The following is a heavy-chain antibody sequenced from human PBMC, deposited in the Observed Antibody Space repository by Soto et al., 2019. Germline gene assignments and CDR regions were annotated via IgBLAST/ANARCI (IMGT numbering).Heavy chain of an antibody. CDR2: TFVTGAT. J-gene: IGHJ6*03. V-gene: IGHV4-61*01. CDR3: TRGRSDGARSSFGRGMDV. D-gene: IGHD3-3*01. Sequence: QVQLQESGPGLVKSSETLSLICFVSGEALGSGQSYWNWIRQAPGKGLEWIGQTFVTGATKYSAFPQSRVTMSVDKAKSLISLTQTSVTAAESNTYICTRGRSDGARSSFGRGMDVWGKGNPVPVS. CDR1: GEALGSGQSY.